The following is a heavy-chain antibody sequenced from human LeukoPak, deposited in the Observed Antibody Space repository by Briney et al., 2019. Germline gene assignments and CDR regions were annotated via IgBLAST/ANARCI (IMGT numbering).Heavy chain of an antibody. CDR3: AKAAGYCSNTSCPFDY. V-gene: IGHV3-30*02. Sequence: PGGSLRLSCAASGFTFGSYGMHWVRQAPGKGIGLVAFIRYDGSNKYYADCVKCRFTISRDNSKNTLYLQRNSLRAEDTAVYYCAKAAGYCSNTSCPFDYWGQGTLVTVSS. CDR1: GFTFGSYG. CDR2: IRYDGSNK. D-gene: IGHD2-2*01. J-gene: IGHJ4*02.